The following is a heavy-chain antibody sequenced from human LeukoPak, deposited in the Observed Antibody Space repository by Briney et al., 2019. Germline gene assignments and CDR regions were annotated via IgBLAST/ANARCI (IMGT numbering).Heavy chain of an antibody. D-gene: IGHD4-17*01. CDR2: ISAISSSST. CDR3: AKARGTDYGDYVIFDY. Sequence: PGGSLRLSCAASGFTFSSYSMNWVRQAPGKGLEWVSYISAISSSSTYYADSVKGHFTISRDNSKNTLFLQMNSLRAEDTAVYYCAKARGTDYGDYVIFDYWGQGTLVTVSS. V-gene: IGHV3-48*01. CDR1: GFTFSSYS. J-gene: IGHJ4*02.